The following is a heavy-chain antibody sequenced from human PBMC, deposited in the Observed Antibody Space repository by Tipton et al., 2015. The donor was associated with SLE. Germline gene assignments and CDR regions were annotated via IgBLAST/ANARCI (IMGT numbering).Heavy chain of an antibody. CDR1: GGSISDYY. Sequence: TLSLTCTVSGGSISDYYWSWIRQPPGRGLEWIGYIYTTGSTIYNPSVKSRVTISVDTSKNQFSLRLSSVTAADTAVYYCARRRAATGLFSERGWFDPWGQGALVTVSS. D-gene: IGHD6-25*01. CDR2: IYTTGST. CDR3: ARRRAATGLFSERGWFDP. V-gene: IGHV4-4*09. J-gene: IGHJ5*02.